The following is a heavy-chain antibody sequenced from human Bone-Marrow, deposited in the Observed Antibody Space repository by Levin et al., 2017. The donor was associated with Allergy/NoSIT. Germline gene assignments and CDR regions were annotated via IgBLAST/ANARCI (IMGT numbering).Heavy chain of an antibody. CDR2: ISSSRTYI. CDR3: ARAPHTASSDFDY. D-gene: IGHD5-18*01. V-gene: IGHV3-21*01. CDR1: GFTFSRYS. Sequence: GESLKISCSASGFTFSRYSINWVRQAPGKGLEWVSSISSSRTYIYYADSLKGRFTISRDNAKNSVYLQMNSLRAEDTAVYYCARAPHTASSDFDYWGQGTLVTVSS. J-gene: IGHJ4*02.